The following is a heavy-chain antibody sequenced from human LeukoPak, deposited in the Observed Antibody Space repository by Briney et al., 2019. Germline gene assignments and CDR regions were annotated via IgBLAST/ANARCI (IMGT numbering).Heavy chain of an antibody. D-gene: IGHD3-22*01. Sequence: GASVKVSCKASGYTFTGYYIHWVRQAPGQGLEWMGWINPNSGGTNSAQKFQGRVTMTRDTSISTAYMELSRLRSDDTAVYYCARDVYHYDSSGSRGTFDIWGQGTMVTVSS. CDR1: GYTFTGYY. CDR3: ARDVYHYDSSGSRGTFDI. J-gene: IGHJ3*02. V-gene: IGHV1-2*02. CDR2: INPNSGGT.